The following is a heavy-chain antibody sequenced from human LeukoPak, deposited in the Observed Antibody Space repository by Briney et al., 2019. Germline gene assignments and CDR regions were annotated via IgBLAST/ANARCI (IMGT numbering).Heavy chain of an antibody. CDR2: LSSTARTI. V-gene: IGHV3-48*03. CDR3: ARRGRSSAYYFDY. CDR1: GFTFTDYE. Sequence: GGSLRLSCDTFGFTFTDYEMNWVRQAPGKGLEWISYLSSTARTIYYADSVKGRFTISRDTARNSVSLQMNSLRGDDTAVYYCARRGRSSAYYFDYWGQGTLVTVSS. D-gene: IGHD6-6*01. J-gene: IGHJ4*02.